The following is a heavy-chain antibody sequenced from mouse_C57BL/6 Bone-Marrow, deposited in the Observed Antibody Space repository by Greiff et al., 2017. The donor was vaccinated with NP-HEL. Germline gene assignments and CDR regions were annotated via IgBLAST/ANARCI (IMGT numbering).Heavy chain of an antibody. Sequence: QVQLKQSGPELVKPGASVKISCKASGYTFTDYYINWVKQRPGQGLEWIGWIFPGSGSTSYNAKFKGKATLTVDKSSSTAYMLLSSLTSEYSAVYFCARASVYYGSSWFDYWGQGTTLTVSS. V-gene: IGHV1-75*01. J-gene: IGHJ2*01. D-gene: IGHD1-1*01. CDR1: GYTFTDYY. CDR3: ARASVYYGSSWFDY. CDR2: IFPGSGST.